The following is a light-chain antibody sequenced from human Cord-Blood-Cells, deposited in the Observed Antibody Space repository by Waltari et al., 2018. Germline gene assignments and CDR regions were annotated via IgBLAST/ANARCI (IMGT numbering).Light chain of an antibody. CDR2: DVS. V-gene: IGLV2-14*01. J-gene: IGLJ2*01. CDR1: SSDVGGYNY. CDR3: SSYTSSSVV. Sequence: QSALTQPASVSGSPGQSITISCTGTSSDVGGYNYVSWYQQHPGKAPKLMLYDVSKRHSGVSNRFSGSKSGNTASLTISGLQAEDEADYYCSSYTSSSVVFGGGTKLTVL.